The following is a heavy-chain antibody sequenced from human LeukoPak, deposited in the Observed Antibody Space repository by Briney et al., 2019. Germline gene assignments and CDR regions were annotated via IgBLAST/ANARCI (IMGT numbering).Heavy chain of an antibody. CDR2: IYSGGST. J-gene: IGHJ4*02. Sequence: GGSLRLSCAASGFTVSSNYMSWVRQAPGKGLEWVSVIYSGGSTYYADSVKGRFTISRDNSKNTLYLQMSSLRAEDTAVYYCAGGAYGDYISGFDYWGQGTLVTVSS. CDR1: GFTVSSNY. V-gene: IGHV3-66*01. D-gene: IGHD4-17*01. CDR3: AGGAYGDYISGFDY.